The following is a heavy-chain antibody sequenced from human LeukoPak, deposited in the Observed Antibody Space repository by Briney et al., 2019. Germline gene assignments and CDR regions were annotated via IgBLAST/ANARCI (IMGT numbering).Heavy chain of an antibody. J-gene: IGHJ1*01. CDR1: GSSISSSNW. V-gene: IGHV4-4*02. Sequence: SGTLSLTCAVSGSSISSSNWWSWVRQPPGKGLEWIGEIYHSGSTNYNPSLKSRVTISVDTSKNQFSLKLSSVTAADTAVYYCARHSVRTLFQHWGQGTLVTVSS. D-gene: IGHD2-15*01. CDR3: ARHSVRTLFQH. CDR2: IYHSGST.